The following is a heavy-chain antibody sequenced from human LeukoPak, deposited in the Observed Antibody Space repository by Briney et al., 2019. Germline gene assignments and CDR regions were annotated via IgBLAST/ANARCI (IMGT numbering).Heavy chain of an antibody. Sequence: SVTLSLTCAVYGGSFSGYYWSWIRQPPGKGLEWIGEINHSGSTNYNPSLKSRVTISVDTSKNQFSLKLSSVTAADTAVYYCARGSRIVGATQGYWGQGTLVTVSS. CDR1: GGSFSGYY. CDR3: ARGSRIVGATQGY. D-gene: IGHD1-26*01. CDR2: INHSGST. V-gene: IGHV4-34*01. J-gene: IGHJ4*02.